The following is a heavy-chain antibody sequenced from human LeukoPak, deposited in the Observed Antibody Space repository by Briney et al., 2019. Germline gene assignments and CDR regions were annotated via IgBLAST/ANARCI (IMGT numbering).Heavy chain of an antibody. Sequence: GRSLRLSCAASGFTFSSFAMHWVRQAPGKGLEWVAVISYDGSNKYYADSVKGRFTISRDNAKNSLYLQMNSLRAEDTAVYYCAREGHLYGGYPDYWGQGTLVTVSS. CDR2: ISYDGSNK. J-gene: IGHJ4*02. D-gene: IGHD5-12*01. V-gene: IGHV3-30*04. CDR3: AREGHLYGGYPDY. CDR1: GFTFSSFA.